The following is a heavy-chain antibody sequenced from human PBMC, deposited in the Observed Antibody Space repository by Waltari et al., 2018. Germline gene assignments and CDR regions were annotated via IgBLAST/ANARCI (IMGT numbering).Heavy chain of an antibody. D-gene: IGHD3-22*01. CDR3: ATYRFNYETKAGFDY. Sequence: EVQLVASGGGLVEPGWSLRLSCAASGFTFSSAWMCWVRQAQGTGLEWIGRIKTTTKGGTTDYAAPVKGRFTISRDDSANTLFLQMNSLKTEDSAVYYCATYRFNYETKAGFDYWGQGTLVTVSS. CDR2: IKTTTKGGTT. V-gene: IGHV3-15*01. J-gene: IGHJ4*02. CDR1: GFTFSSAW.